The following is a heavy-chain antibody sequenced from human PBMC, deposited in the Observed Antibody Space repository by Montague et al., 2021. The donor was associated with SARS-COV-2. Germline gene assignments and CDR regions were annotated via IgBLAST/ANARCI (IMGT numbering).Heavy chain of an antibody. Sequence: SETLSLTCAVYGGSFSGYYWSWIRQPPGKGLEWIGEINHSGSTNYNLSLKSRVTISVDTFKNQFSLKPSSVTAADTAVCYCARRSRVVTAIWALRTSLSSWFDPWGQGTLVTVSS. CDR3: ARRSRVVTAIWALRTSLSSWFDP. V-gene: IGHV4-34*01. J-gene: IGHJ5*02. CDR1: GGSFSGYY. CDR2: INHSGST. D-gene: IGHD2-21*02.